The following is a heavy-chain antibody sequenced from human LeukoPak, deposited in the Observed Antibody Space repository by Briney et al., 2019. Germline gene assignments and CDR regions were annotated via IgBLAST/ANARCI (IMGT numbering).Heavy chain of an antibody. J-gene: IGHJ4*02. D-gene: IGHD6-6*01. Sequence: ASVKVSCKASGYTFPGYYMHWVRQAPGQGLEWMGWINPNSGGTNYAQKFRGRVTMTRDTSISTAYMELSRLRSDDTAVYYCAREHSSSSGKVFDYWGQGTLVTVSS. CDR2: INPNSGGT. CDR3: AREHSSSSGKVFDY. CDR1: GYTFPGYY. V-gene: IGHV1-2*02.